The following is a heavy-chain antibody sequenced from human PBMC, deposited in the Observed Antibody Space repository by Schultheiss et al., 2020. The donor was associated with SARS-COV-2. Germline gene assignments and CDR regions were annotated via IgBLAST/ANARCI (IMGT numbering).Heavy chain of an antibody. CDR1: GSSITGFF. D-gene: IGHD2-15*01. J-gene: IGHJ4*02. Sequence: SETLSLTCSVSGSSITGFFWTWIRQPPGKGLDPIGNIYFTGITKYSPSLKSRITISVDTSKKQFSLRLGSVTAADTAVYFCARATRVETLLSVRGGHLDYWGRGTQVSVSS. CDR3: ARATRVETLLSVRGGHLDY. CDR2: IYFTGIT. V-gene: IGHV4-59*01.